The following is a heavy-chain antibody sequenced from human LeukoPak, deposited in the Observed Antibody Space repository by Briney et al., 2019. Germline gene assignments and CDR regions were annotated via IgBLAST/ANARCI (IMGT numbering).Heavy chain of an antibody. CDR3: ARIQHTRYYYYYYMDV. J-gene: IGHJ6*03. CDR2: IYHSGST. D-gene: IGHD5-18*01. CDR1: GYSISSGYY. Sequence: SETLSLTCAVSGYSISSGYYWGWIRQPPGKGLEWIGSIYHSGSTYYNPSLKSRVTISVDTSKNQFSLKLSSVTAADTAVYYSARIQHTRYYYYYYMDVWGKGTTVTVSS. V-gene: IGHV4-38-2*01.